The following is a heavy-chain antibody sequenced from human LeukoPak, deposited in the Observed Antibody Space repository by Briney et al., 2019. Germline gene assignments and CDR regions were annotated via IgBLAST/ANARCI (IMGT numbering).Heavy chain of an antibody. D-gene: IGHD2-2*03. CDR1: GFTFSSYA. J-gene: IGHJ4*02. CDR2: ISGSGSNT. Sequence: GGSLRLSCAASGFTFSSYAMNWVRQAPGKGLEWVSGISGSGSNTYYADSVMGRFTISRDNSKNTLYLQMNSLRAEDTAVYYCAKQRNGYCSSTSCYANYFDYWGQGTLVTVSS. CDR3: AKQRNGYCSSTSCYANYFDY. V-gene: IGHV3-23*01.